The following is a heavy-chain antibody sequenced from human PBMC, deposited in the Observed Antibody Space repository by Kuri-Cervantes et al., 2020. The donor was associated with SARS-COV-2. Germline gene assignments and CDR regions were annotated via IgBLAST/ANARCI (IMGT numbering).Heavy chain of an antibody. V-gene: IGHV3-21*04. CDR3: ARDSEGSSWPNYYFDY. D-gene: IGHD6-13*01. CDR2: IGPSNTYI. CDR1: GFTFNTYN. J-gene: IGHJ4*02. Sequence: GGSLRLSCTASGFTFNTYNMKWVRQAPGKGLEWVSGIGPSNTYIYYADSVKGRFIISRDNAKNSLYLQMNSLRSEDTAVYYCARDSEGSSWPNYYFDYWGQGTLVTVSS.